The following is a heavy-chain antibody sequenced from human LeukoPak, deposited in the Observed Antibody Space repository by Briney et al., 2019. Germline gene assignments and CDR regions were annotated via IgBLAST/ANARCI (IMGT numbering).Heavy chain of an antibody. CDR2: ISGSGGST. CDR1: RFIFSSYA. CDR3: AKGSGSSWYFYYYMDV. J-gene: IGHJ6*03. Sequence: GGSLRLSCAASRFIFSSYAMSWARQAPGKGLEWVSAISGSGGSTYYADSVKGRFTISRDNSKNTLYLQMNSLRAEDTAVYYCAKGSGSSWYFYYYMDVWGKGTTVTVSS. V-gene: IGHV3-23*01. D-gene: IGHD6-13*01.